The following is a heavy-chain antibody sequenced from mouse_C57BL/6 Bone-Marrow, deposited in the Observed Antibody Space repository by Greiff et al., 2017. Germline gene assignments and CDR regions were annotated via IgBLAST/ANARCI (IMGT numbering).Heavy chain of an antibody. J-gene: IGHJ3*01. Sequence: EVQGVESGEGLVKPGGSLKLSCAASGFTFSSYAMSWVRQTPEKRLEWVAYISSGGDYIYYADTVKGRFTISRYNARNTLYLQMSSLKSEDTAMYYCTRRGMGFAYWGQGTLVTVSA. V-gene: IGHV5-9-1*02. CDR3: TRRGMGFAY. CDR1: GFTFSSYA. D-gene: IGHD2-3*01. CDR2: ISSGGDYI.